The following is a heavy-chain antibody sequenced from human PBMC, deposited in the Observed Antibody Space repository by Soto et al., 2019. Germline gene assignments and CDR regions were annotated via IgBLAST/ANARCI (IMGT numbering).Heavy chain of an antibody. J-gene: IGHJ4*02. CDR1: GFTFSSYG. D-gene: IGHD2-15*01. V-gene: IGHV3-33*01. CDR3: ARDKGRSPLDY. CDR2: IWYDGSNK. Sequence: GSLRLSCAASGFTFSSYGMHWVRQAPGKGLEWVAVIWYDGSNKYYADSVKGRFTISRDNSKNTLYLQMNSLRAEDTAVYYCARDKGRSPLDYWGQGTLVTVSS.